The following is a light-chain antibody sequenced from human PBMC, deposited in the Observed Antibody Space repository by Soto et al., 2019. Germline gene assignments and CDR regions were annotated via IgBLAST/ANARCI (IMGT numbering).Light chain of an antibody. V-gene: IGLV1-40*01. J-gene: IGLJ3*02. Sequence: QSVLTQPPSVSGAPGQRGTISCTGSSSNIGAGYDVHWYQQLPGTAPKLLIYGNSNRPSGVPYRFSGSKSGTSASLAITGLQAEDEADYYCQSYDSSLSGSVFGGGTKVTVL. CDR1: SSNIGAGYD. CDR3: QSYDSSLSGSV. CDR2: GNS.